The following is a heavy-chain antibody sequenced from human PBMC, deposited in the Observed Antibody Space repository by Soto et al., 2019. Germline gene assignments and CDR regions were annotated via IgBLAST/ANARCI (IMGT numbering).Heavy chain of an antibody. Sequence: ASVKVSCKASGYTFISYGISWVRQAPGQGLEWMGWISAYNGNTNYAQKLQGRVTMTTDTSTSTAYMELRSMRSDDTAVYYCASWAGREIPRMDVWGQGTTVTVSS. CDR3: ASWAGREIPRMDV. CDR1: GYTFISYG. D-gene: IGHD3-10*01. V-gene: IGHV1-18*01. CDR2: ISAYNGNT. J-gene: IGHJ6*02.